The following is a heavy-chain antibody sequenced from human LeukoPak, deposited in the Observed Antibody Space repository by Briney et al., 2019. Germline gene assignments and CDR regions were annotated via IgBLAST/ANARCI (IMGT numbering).Heavy chain of an antibody. CDR1: GYTFTSYG. J-gene: IGHJ4*02. V-gene: IGHV1-18*01. CDR2: ISAYNGNT. D-gene: IGHD3-9*01. CDR3: ARDLAYYDILTGYYRYFDY. Sequence: GASVKVSCKASGYTFTSYGISWVRQAPGQGLEWMGWISAYNGNTNYAQKLQGRVTMTTDTSTSTAYMELRSLRSDDTAVYYCARDLAYYDILTGYYRYFDYWGQGTLVTVSS.